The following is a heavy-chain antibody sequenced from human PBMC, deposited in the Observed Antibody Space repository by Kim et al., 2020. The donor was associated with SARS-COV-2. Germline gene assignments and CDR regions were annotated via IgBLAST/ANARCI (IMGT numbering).Heavy chain of an antibody. J-gene: IGHJ6*02. CDR2: IGGDGIST. CDR1: GFTLRSYW. Sequence: GGSLRLSCAASGFTLRSYWINWVRQAPGKGLVSVSRIGGDGISTHYADSVKGRFTVSRDNDDNTVYLQMNSLRADDTAVYYCARGMFKTGFDVWGQGTTVTVSS. D-gene: IGHD3-10*02. V-gene: IGHV3-74*01. CDR3: ARGMFKTGFDV.